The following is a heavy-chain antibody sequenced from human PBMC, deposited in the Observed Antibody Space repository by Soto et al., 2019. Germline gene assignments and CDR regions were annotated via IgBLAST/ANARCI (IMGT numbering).Heavy chain of an antibody. CDR3: GRGLRGGYGMDG. CDR2: MNANSGNT. D-gene: IGHD3-10*01. V-gene: IGHV1-8*01. Sequence: QVQLVQSGAEAKKPGASVKVSCKASGYTFTSYDINWVRQAPGQGLEWMGWMNANSGNTGYAQKFQGRVTMTSNTSLSTAYKELRSGSTEDAAVYHGGRGLRGGYGMDGWCQGTTVTACS. CDR1: GYTFTSYD. J-gene: IGHJ6*02.